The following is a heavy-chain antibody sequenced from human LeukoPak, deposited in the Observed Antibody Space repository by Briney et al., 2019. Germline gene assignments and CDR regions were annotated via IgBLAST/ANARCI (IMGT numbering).Heavy chain of an antibody. Sequence: SETLSLTCAVYGGSFSGYYWSWIRQPPGKGLEWIGEINHSGSTNYNPSLKSRVTISVDTSKNLFSLKLSSVTAADTAVYYCARGDYGGNWSWFDPWGQGTLVTVSS. V-gene: IGHV4-34*01. J-gene: IGHJ5*02. CDR1: GGSFSGYY. CDR2: INHSGST. D-gene: IGHD4-23*01. CDR3: ARGDYGGNWSWFDP.